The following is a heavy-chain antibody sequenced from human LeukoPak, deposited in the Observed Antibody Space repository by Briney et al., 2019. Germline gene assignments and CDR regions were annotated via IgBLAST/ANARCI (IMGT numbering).Heavy chain of an antibody. Sequence: GESLKISCKGSGYSFTSYWIGWVRQMPGKGLEWMGIIYPGDSDTRYSPSFQGQVTISADKSISTAYLQWSSLKASDTAMYYCARQRLYCSSTSCYNWFDPWGQGTLVTVSS. J-gene: IGHJ5*02. V-gene: IGHV5-51*01. CDR2: IYPGDSDT. CDR1: GYSFTSYW. CDR3: ARQRLYCSSTSCYNWFDP. D-gene: IGHD2-2*01.